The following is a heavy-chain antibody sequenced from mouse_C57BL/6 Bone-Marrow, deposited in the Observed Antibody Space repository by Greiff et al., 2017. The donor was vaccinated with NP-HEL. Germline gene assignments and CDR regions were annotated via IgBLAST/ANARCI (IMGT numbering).Heavy chain of an antibody. CDR1: GFSFTSYA. D-gene: IGHD2-1*01. Sequence: VQRVESGPGLVAPSQSLSITCTVSGFSFTSYAISWVRQPPGKGLEWLGVIWTGGGTNYNSALKSRLSISKDNSKSQVFLKMNSLQTDDTARYYCARNYGRGNWFAYWGQGTLVTVSA. CDR3: ARNYGRGNWFAY. CDR2: IWTGGGT. J-gene: IGHJ3*01. V-gene: IGHV2-9-1*01.